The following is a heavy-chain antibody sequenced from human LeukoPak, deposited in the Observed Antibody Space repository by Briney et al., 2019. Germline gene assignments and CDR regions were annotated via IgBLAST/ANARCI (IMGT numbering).Heavy chain of an antibody. D-gene: IGHD2-2*01. CDR1: GYTFTSYG. V-gene: IGHV1-18*01. J-gene: IGHJ4*02. CDR2: ISAYNGNT. Sequence: GASVKVSCKASGYTFTSYGISWVRQAPGQGLEWMGWISAYNGNTNYAQKLQGRVTMTTDTSTSTAYMELRSLRSDDTAVYHCARDMGTGYCSSTSCYVYWGQGTLVTVSS. CDR3: ARDMGTGYCSSTSCYVY.